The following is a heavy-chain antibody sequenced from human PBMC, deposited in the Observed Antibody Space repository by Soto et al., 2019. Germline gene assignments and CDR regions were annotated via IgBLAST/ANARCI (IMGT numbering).Heavy chain of an antibody. CDR1: GGSFSGYY. D-gene: IGHD6-13*01. Sequence: SETLSLTCAVYGGSFSGYYWSWIRQPPGKGLEWIGEINHSGSTNYNPSLKSRVTISVDTSKNQFSLKLSSVTAADTAVYYCARVIAAAGIDYWGQGTLVTVSS. CDR3: ARVIAAAGIDY. J-gene: IGHJ4*02. V-gene: IGHV4-34*01. CDR2: INHSGST.